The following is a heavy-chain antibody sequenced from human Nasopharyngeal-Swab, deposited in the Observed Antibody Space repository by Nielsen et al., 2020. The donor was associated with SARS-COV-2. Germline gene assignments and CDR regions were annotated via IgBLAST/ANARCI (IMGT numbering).Heavy chain of an antibody. D-gene: IGHD6-6*01. CDR1: GFTFSSYA. J-gene: IGHJ4*02. Sequence: GESLKISCAASGFTFSSYAMTWIRQAPGKGLEWVSVIYSGGSTYYADSVKGRFTISRDNSKNTLYLQMNSLRAEDTAVYYCAGGKYSSSSWNYWGQGTLVTVSS. CDR2: IYSGGST. V-gene: IGHV3-66*02. CDR3: AGGKYSSSSWNY.